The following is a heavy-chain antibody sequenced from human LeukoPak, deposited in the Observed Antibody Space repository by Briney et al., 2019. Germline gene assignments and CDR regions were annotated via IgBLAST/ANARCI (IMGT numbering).Heavy chain of an antibody. CDR1: GYTFTSYY. J-gene: IGHJ5*02. Sequence: ASVKVSCKASGYTFTSYYMHWVRQAPGQGLEWMGIINPSGGSTSYAQKFQGRVTMTRDTSTSTVYMALSSLRSEDTAVYYCARDGMGYDSSGYLTNWFDPWGQGTLVTVSS. CDR3: ARDGMGYDSSGYLTNWFDP. D-gene: IGHD3-22*01. CDR2: INPSGGST. V-gene: IGHV1-46*01.